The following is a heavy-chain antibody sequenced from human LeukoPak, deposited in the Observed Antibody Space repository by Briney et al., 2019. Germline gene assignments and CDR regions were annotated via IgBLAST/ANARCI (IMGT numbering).Heavy chain of an antibody. J-gene: IGHJ3*02. D-gene: IGHD2-21*02. CDR3: ARDSGGIVVVTAIPDAFDI. Sequence: GGSLRLSCAASGFTFSTYSMNWVRQAPGKGLEWVSSISSSSSYIYYAEPVKGRFTISRDNAKKSLYLQMNSLRAEDTAVYYCARDSGGIVVVTAIPDAFDIWGQGTMVTVSS. CDR2: ISSSSSYI. V-gene: IGHV3-21*01. CDR1: GFTFSTYS.